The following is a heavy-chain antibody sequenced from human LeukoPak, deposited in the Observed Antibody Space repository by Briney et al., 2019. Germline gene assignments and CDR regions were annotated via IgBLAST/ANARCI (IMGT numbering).Heavy chain of an antibody. CDR1: GFTFSSYW. CDR2: INSDGSSV. V-gene: IGHV3-74*01. Sequence: GGSLRLSCAASGFTFSSYWMHWVRQVPGKGLVWVSRINSDGSSVSYADSVKGRFTISRDNAKNTLYLQMNSLRAEDTAVYYCAKHPDYGWNWFDPWGQGTLVTVSP. D-gene: IGHD4/OR15-4a*01. CDR3: AKHPDYGWNWFDP. J-gene: IGHJ5*02.